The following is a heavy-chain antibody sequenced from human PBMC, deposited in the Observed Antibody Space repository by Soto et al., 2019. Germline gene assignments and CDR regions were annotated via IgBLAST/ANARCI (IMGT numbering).Heavy chain of an antibody. CDR1: GYTFTGYY. Sequence: ASVKASCKASGYTFTGYYMHWVRQAPGQGLEWMGWINPNSGGTNYAQKFQGWVTMTRDTSISTAYMELSRLRSDDTAVYYCARGPQECSGGSCYPPAFDIWGQGTMVTVSS. D-gene: IGHD2-15*01. V-gene: IGHV1-2*04. CDR2: INPNSGGT. J-gene: IGHJ3*02. CDR3: ARGPQECSGGSCYPPAFDI.